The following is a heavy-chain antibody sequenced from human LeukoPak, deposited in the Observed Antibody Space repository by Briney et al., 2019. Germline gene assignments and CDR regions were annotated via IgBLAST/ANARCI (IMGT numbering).Heavy chain of an antibody. V-gene: IGHV3-21*01. Sequence: GGALRLSCAASVFTLSSYSMNWVRQAPGRGLGWVSSISSSSSYIYYADSVKGRFTISRDNAKNSLYLQMNSLRAEDTAVYYCARVRSKGYYGSGSSSPKGEAFDYWGQGTLVTVSS. D-gene: IGHD3-10*01. CDR1: VFTLSSYS. CDR3: ARVRSKGYYGSGSSSPKGEAFDY. J-gene: IGHJ4*02. CDR2: ISSSSSYI.